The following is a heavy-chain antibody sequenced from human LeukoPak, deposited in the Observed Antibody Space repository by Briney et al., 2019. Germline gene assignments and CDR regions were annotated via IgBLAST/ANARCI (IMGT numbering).Heavy chain of an antibody. CDR3: ARDIMVRGVEDFDY. J-gene: IGHJ4*02. Sequence: ASVKVSCKASGYTFTSYDINWVRQATGQGLEWMGWMNPNSGNTGYAQKFQGRVTMTRNTSISTVYMELSSLRSEDTAVYYCARDIMVRGVEDFDYWGQGTLVTVSS. CDR2: MNPNSGNT. D-gene: IGHD3-10*01. CDR1: GYTFTSYD. V-gene: IGHV1-8*02.